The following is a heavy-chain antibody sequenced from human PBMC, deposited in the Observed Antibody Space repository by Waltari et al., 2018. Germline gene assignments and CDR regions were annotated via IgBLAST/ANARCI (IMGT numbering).Heavy chain of an antibody. Sequence: QLQLQESGPGPVKPSETLSLTCSVSGCSIDTPKPYWSWILQPPGQGLEWIGTILYAGTTYTTPSLRSLITMSRDTSKNQLSLTLGSPTAADTAVYYCATYIGASVGTAAFDVWGQGKMVTVSS. J-gene: IGHJ3*01. D-gene: IGHD5-12*01. V-gene: IGHV4-39*01. CDR2: ILYAGTT. CDR1: GCSIDTPKPY. CDR3: ATYIGASVGTAAFDV.